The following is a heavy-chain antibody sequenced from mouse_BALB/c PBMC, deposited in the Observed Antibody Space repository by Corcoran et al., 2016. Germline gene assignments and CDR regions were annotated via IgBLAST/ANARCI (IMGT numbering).Heavy chain of an antibody. V-gene: IGHV1-18*01. Sequence: EVLLQQSGPELVKPGASVKIPCKASGYTFTDYHMDWVKQSHGKSLEWIGDINPNNGGLIYNQKFKGKDTLTVDKSSSTAYMELHILTSEDTAIYFCARRDYYGSSPFDYWGQGTTLTVSS. D-gene: IGHD1-1*01. CDR1: GYTFTDYH. CDR3: ARRDYYGSSPFDY. CDR2: INPNNGGL. J-gene: IGHJ2*01.